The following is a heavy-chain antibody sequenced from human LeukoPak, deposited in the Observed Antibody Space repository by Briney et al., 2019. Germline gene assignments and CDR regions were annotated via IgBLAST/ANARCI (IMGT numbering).Heavy chain of an antibody. CDR2: IYYSGST. J-gene: IGHJ5*02. CDR3: ARHFPGQSLEAGFDWFDP. D-gene: IGHD6-19*01. V-gene: IGHV4-39*01. Sequence: PSETLSLTCTVSGGSISSSSYYWGWIRQPPGKGLEWIGSIYYSGSTYYNPSLKSRVTISVDTSKNQFSLKLSSVTAADTAVYYCARHFPGQSLEAGFDWFDPWGQGTLVTVSS. CDR1: GGSISSSSYY.